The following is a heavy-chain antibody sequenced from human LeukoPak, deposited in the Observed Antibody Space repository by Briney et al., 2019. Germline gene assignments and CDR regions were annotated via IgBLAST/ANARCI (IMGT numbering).Heavy chain of an antibody. D-gene: IGHD4/OR15-4a*01. V-gene: IGHV3-23*01. J-gene: IGHJ3*02. CDR2: ISGSGGST. CDR3: AKDTADYPLDAFDI. CDR1: GFTVSSNY. Sequence: GGSLRLSCAASGFTVSSNYMSWVRQAPGKGLEWVSAISGSGGSTYYADSVKGRFTISRDNSKNTLYLQMNSLRAEDTAVYYCAKDTADYPLDAFDIWGQGTMVTVSS.